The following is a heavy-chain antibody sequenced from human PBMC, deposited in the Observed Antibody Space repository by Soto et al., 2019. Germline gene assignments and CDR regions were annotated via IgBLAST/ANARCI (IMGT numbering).Heavy chain of an antibody. CDR3: ARDRSISWFYY. J-gene: IGHJ4*02. CDR1: RASVRSGSSC. CDR2: IYDSGST. V-gene: IGHV4-61*01. D-gene: IGHD6-19*01. Sequence: ETLSLTCTCHRASVRSGSSCWGWIRQPPGKALDWIGHIYDSGSTNYNPALKSRVTIAADTSKNQCSLILTSVTAADTAVYYCARDRSISWFYYWGQGAQVT.